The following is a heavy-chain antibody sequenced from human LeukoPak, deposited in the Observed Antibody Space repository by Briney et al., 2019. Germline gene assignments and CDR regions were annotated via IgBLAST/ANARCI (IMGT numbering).Heavy chain of an antibody. J-gene: IGHJ5*02. Sequence: SETLSLTCTVSGGSISSSSYYWGWIRQPPGKGLEWIGSISYSGSTYYNPSLKSRVTISVDTSKNQFSLKLSSVTAADTAVYYCARGGSSYGDYRGWFDPWGQGTLVSVSS. V-gene: IGHV4-39*01. CDR3: ARGGSSYGDYRGWFDP. CDR2: ISYSGST. D-gene: IGHD4-17*01. CDR1: GGSISSSSYY.